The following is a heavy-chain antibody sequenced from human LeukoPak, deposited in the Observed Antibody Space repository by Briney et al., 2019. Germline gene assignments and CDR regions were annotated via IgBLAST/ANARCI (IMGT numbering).Heavy chain of an antibody. CDR3: ARVAAGIGFFQH. V-gene: IGHV4-30-2*01. D-gene: IGHD6-13*01. CDR1: GGSTSSGGYY. Sequence: SETLSLTCTVSGGSTSSGGYYWTWIRQPPGKGLEGIGYTYNIGTTYYNPSLKSRVTISVDTSNNQLSLKRSSVTAADTAVYYCARVAAGIGFFQHWGQGTLVTVSP. J-gene: IGHJ1*01. CDR2: TYNIGTT.